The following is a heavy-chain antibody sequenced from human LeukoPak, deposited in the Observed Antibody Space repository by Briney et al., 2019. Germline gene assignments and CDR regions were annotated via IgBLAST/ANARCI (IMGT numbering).Heavy chain of an antibody. J-gene: IGHJ4*02. V-gene: IGHV3-30*02. Sequence: PGGSLRLSCAASGFTFSSYGMHWVRQAPGKGLEWVAFIRYDGSNKYYADSVKGRFTISRDNSKNTLYLQMNSLRAEDTAVYYCAKDVVEYSSPVGYWGQGTLVTVSS. D-gene: IGHD6-6*01. CDR1: GFTFSSYG. CDR3: AKDVVEYSSPVGY. CDR2: IRYDGSNK.